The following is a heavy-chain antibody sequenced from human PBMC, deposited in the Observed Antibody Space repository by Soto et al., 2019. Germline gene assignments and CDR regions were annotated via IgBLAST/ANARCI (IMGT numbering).Heavy chain of an antibody. CDR2: IYKSGST. CDR3: ARGPDYDYVWGSYRYMF. CDR1: VGSISSYY. Sequence: PXGTLYLTCTVSVGSISSYYWSGIRQPPGKGLEWIGYIYKSGSTNYKSSLKSRVTISVDTSKNQFSLKLSSVTAADTAVYYCARGPDYDYVWGSYRYMFWGQGTLVTVSS. J-gene: IGHJ4*02. V-gene: IGHV4-59*01. D-gene: IGHD3-16*02.